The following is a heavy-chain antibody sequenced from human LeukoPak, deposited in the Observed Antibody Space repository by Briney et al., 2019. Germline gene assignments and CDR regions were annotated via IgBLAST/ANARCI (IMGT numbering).Heavy chain of an antibody. V-gene: IGHV3-66*01. CDR1: GFTFSSYW. Sequence: PGGSLRLSCAASGFTFSSYWMSWVRQAPGKGLEWVSVIYSGGSTYYADSVKGRFTISRDNSKNTLYLQMNSLRAEDTAVYYCAKDYDSDAFDIWGQGTMVTVSS. D-gene: IGHD3-3*01. CDR3: AKDYDSDAFDI. CDR2: IYSGGST. J-gene: IGHJ3*02.